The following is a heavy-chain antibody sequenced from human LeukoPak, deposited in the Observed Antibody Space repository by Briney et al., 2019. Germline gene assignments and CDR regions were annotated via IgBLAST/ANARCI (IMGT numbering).Heavy chain of an antibody. CDR2: IYYSGST. CDR3: ARGREGYSYGWGYYYYYMDV. CDR1: GGSISSYY. J-gene: IGHJ6*03. D-gene: IGHD5-18*01. V-gene: IGHV4-59*01. Sequence: SETLSLTCSVSGGSISSYYWSWIRQPPGKGLEWIGYIYYSGSTNYKPSLKSRVTISVDTYKNQFSLKLSSVTAADTAVYYCARGREGYSYGWGYYYYYMDVWGKGTTVTVSS.